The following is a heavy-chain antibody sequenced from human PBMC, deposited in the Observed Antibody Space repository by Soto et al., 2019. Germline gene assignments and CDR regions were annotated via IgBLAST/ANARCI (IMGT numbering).Heavy chain of an antibody. CDR3: ARSEEDSDDYYYGMDV. CDR2: TYYRSRWYS. J-gene: IGHJ6*02. D-gene: IGHD2-15*01. V-gene: IGHV6-1*01. Sequence: PSQTPSLTCVGSGDTVSSNSVAWNWVRQSPSRGLEWLGRTYYRSRWYSDYAVSVRSRIDINADTSKNQVSLQLNSVTPEDTAVYYCARSEEDSDDYYYGMDVWGQGTTVTVSS. CDR1: GDTVSSNSVA.